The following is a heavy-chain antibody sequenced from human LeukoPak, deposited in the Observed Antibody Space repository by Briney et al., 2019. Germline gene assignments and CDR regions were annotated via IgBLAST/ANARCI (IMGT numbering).Heavy chain of an antibody. V-gene: IGHV3-23*01. CDR3: AKDTRAYCTNGVCSSFDY. D-gene: IGHD2-8*01. CDR2: ISASGGST. Sequence: GGSLRLSCAASGFTFSSSAMSWVRQVPGKGLEWVSGISASGGSTSYADSVRGRFTISRDNSKNTLYVQMYSLRDEDTAVYYCAKDTRAYCTNGVCSSFDYWGQGTLVTVSS. CDR1: GFTFSSSA. J-gene: IGHJ4*02.